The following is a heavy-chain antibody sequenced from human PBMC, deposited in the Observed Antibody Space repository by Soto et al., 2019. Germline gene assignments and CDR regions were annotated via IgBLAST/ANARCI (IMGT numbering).Heavy chain of an antibody. CDR2: INNDGSST. CDR1: GFTFMTYR. V-gene: IGHV3-74*01. CDR3: AMGTMVV. J-gene: IGHJ6*04. D-gene: IGHD7-27*01. Sequence: GGSLRLSCAASGFTFMTYRMQWALQAPGKGLEWVSRINNDGSSTDYADSVKGRFTISRDNAKDTLYLQMNSLRAEDTATYYCAMGTMVVWCKGTMVTVVS.